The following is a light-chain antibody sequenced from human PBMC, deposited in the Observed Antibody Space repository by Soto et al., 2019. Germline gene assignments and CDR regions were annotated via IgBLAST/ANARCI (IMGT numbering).Light chain of an antibody. J-gene: IGKJ2*01. CDR1: QDISNY. V-gene: IGKV1-33*01. CDR2: DAS. Sequence: DIQMTQSPSSLSASVGDRVTITCQASQDISNYLNWYQQKPGKAPKLLIYDASNLETGVPSRFSGIGSGTDFTFTISSLQPEDIATYYCQQYDNLPPYTFGQWTKLEIK. CDR3: QQYDNLPPYT.